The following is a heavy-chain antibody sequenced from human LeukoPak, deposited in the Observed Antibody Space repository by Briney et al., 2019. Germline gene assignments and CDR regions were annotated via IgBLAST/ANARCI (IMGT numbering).Heavy chain of an antibody. CDR1: GYTFTGNY. CDR3: ARDSATAAAAELDY. CDR2: INPNTGGT. D-gene: IGHD6-13*01. Sequence: GASVKVSCKASGYTFTGNYIHWVRQAPGQGLEWMGWINPNTGGTKYAQRFQGRVTMTRDTSISTAYMELTWLKSDDTAVCYCARDSATAAAAELDYWGQGTLVTVSS. J-gene: IGHJ4*02. V-gene: IGHV1-2*02.